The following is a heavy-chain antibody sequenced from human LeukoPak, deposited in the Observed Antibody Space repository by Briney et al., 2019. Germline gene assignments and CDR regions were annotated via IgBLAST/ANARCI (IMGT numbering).Heavy chain of an antibody. CDR1: EFTFSDHY. J-gene: IGHJ4*02. CDR2: TRNKANSYTT. Sequence: HPGGSLRLSCAATEFTFSDHYMDWVCQAPGKGLEWIGRTRNKANSYTTEYAASVKGRFTISRDDSKNSLYLQMNSLKTEDTAVYYCARWDSAVTGYYWGQGTLVTVSS. V-gene: IGHV3-72*01. D-gene: IGHD3-9*01. CDR3: ARWDSAVTGYY.